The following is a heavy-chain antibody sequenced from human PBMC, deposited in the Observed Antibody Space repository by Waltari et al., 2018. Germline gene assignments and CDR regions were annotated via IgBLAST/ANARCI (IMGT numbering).Heavy chain of an antibody. J-gene: IGHJ4*02. CDR1: GDSMSSTHW. CDR3: ARDRGRGLYLDT. V-gene: IGHV4-4*02. Sequence: QLQLQESGPGLVKTSGTLSLICAVSGDSMSSTHWWSWVRQTPGKGLEWIGQVHGSGRTNYNPSFASRVTISLDTSTHHFALKVTSATAADTAFYYCARDRGRGLYLDTWGPGILVTVSP. CDR2: VHGSGRT. D-gene: IGHD1-1*01.